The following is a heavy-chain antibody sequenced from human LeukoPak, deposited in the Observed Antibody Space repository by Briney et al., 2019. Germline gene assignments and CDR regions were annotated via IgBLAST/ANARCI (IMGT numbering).Heavy chain of an antibody. CDR3: ARTYSWSLSRFDY. J-gene: IGHJ4*02. CDR1: GFTFTSYS. V-gene: IGHV3-48*01. D-gene: IGHD3-16*02. CDR2: INTYSSTI. Sequence: GGSLRLSCAASGFTFTSYSMNWVRQAPGKGLEWVSYINTYSSTINYADSVKGRFTISRDNAKNSLYLQMNSLRAEDTAVYYCARTYSWSLSRFDYWGQGTLVTVSS.